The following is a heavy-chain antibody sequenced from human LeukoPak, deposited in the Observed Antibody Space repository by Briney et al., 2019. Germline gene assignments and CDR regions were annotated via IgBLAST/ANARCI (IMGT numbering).Heavy chain of an antibody. CDR3: AKQGPARIPIVVVTAMAH. D-gene: IGHD2-21*02. J-gene: IGHJ4*02. CDR2: VSRSGGTT. Sequence: GGSLRLSCAGSGFTFSSCAISWVRQAPGKGLEWVSVVSRSGGTTYYADYVKGRFTISRDSSKNTLYLQMNSLRAEDTAVYYCAKQGPARIPIVVVTAMAHWGQGTLVTVSS. V-gene: IGHV3-23*01. CDR1: GFTFSSCA.